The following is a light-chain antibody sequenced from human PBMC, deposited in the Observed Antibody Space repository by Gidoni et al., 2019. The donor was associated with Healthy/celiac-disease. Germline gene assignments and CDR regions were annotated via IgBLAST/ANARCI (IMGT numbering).Light chain of an antibody. Sequence: QSALTQPRPVSGSPGQSVPISCTGTSSDVGGYNYVSWYHQHPGKAPKLIIYDVSKRPSGVPDRFSGSKSGNTASLTISGLQAEDEADYYCCSYAGSYTWVFGGGTKLTVL. CDR3: CSYAGSYTWV. J-gene: IGLJ3*02. CDR1: SSDVGGYNY. CDR2: DVS. V-gene: IGLV2-11*01.